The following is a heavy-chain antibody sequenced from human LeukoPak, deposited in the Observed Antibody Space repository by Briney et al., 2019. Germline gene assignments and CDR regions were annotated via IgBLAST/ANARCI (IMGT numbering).Heavy chain of an antibody. V-gene: IGHV1-24*01. CDR1: GYTLTELS. CDR3: ETDRILNSGSYSVFDY. J-gene: IGHJ4*02. Sequence: ASVKVSFKFSGYTLTELSMHWVRQAPGKGLEWMGGFDPVDGETIYAQKFQGRVTMTEDTSTDTAYMELSSLRSEDTAVYYCETDRILNSGSYSVFDYWGQGTLVTVSS. CDR2: FDPVDGET. D-gene: IGHD1-26*01.